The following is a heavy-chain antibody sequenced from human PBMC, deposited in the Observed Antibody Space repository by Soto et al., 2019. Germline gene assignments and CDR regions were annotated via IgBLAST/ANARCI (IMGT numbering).Heavy chain of an antibody. CDR2: MNPNSGNT. CDR1: GYTFTSYD. D-gene: IGHD3-16*01. CDR3: ARDLPDTSHYGRYYYYGMAV. Sequence: ASVKVSCKASGYTFTSYDINWVRQATGQGLEWMGWMNPNSGNTGYAQKFQGRVTMTRNTSISTAYMELSSLRSEDTAVYYCARDLPDTSHYGRYYYYGMAVWGQGTTVTVSS. V-gene: IGHV1-8*01. J-gene: IGHJ6*02.